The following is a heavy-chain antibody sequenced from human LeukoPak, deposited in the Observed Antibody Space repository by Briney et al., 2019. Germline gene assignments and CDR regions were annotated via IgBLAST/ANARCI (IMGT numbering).Heavy chain of an antibody. D-gene: IGHD6-19*01. CDR1: GFTFSSYA. Sequence: GGSLRLSCAASGFTFSSYAMSWVRQAPGKGLDWVSAISGSGGSTYYADSVKGRFTISRDNSKNTLYLQMNSLRAEDTAVYYCASGAGSGWHTNNWFDPWGQGTLVTVSS. J-gene: IGHJ5*02. CDR3: ASGAGSGWHTNNWFDP. V-gene: IGHV3-23*01. CDR2: ISGSGGST.